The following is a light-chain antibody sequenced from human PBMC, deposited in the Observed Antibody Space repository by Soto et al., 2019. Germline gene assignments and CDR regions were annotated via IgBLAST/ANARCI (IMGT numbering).Light chain of an antibody. CDR1: QTISYY. Sequence: DIQMTQSPSSLSASLGGSVTLTCRARQTISYYFNWSQQRPGEAPKLLIYAASSLQSGVPSRFNGSGSGTDFTLTISNLQPEDFALYYCQQSYSTPYTFGQGTNLEIK. CDR3: QQSYSTPYT. V-gene: IGKV1-39*01. CDR2: AAS. J-gene: IGKJ2*01.